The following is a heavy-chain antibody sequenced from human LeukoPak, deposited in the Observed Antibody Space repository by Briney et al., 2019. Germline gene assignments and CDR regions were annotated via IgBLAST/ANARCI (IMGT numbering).Heavy chain of an antibody. D-gene: IGHD2-15*01. CDR2: ISSSCSYV. CDR3: AKDGAPYCRGGTCYSAADY. V-gene: IGHV3-21*01. Sequence: GGSLRLSCAASGFTFSSYSMNWVRQAPGKGLEWVSSISSSCSYVYYADSVKGRFTISRDNTKNSLYLQMNSLRAEDTAVYYCAKDGAPYCRGGTCYSAADYWGQGTLVTVSS. J-gene: IGHJ4*02. CDR1: GFTFSSYS.